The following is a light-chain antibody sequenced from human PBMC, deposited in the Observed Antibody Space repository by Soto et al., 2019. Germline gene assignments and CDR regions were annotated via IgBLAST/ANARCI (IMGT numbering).Light chain of an antibody. CDR2: GAS. J-gene: IGKJ1*01. CDR1: QSVSSK. CDR3: QQYNNWAGT. V-gene: IGKV3-15*01. Sequence: EIVLTQSPGTLSVSPGERATLSCRASQSVSSKLAWYQQKPGQAPRLLFYGASTGATGIPARFSGSGSETEFTLSISSLQSEDFAVYYCQQYNNWAGTFGQGNKVEIK.